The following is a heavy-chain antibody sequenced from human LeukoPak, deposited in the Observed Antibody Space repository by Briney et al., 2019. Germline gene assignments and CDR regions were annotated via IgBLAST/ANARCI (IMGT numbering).Heavy chain of an antibody. D-gene: IGHD6-19*01. CDR1: GYTFTSYA. Sequence: ASVKVSCKASGYTFTSYAMNWVRQAPGQGLEWMGWINPNSGGTNYAQKFQGRVTMTRDTSISTAYMELSRLRSDDTAVYYCARMGRQWLVSWFDPWGQGTLVTVSS. V-gene: IGHV1-2*02. J-gene: IGHJ5*02. CDR3: ARMGRQWLVSWFDP. CDR2: INPNSGGT.